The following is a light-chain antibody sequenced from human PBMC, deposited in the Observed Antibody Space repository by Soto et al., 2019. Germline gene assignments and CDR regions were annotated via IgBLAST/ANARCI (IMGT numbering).Light chain of an antibody. CDR2: SAS. Sequence: DIQMTQSPASLSASVGDRVTITCRASQTISSYLNWYQQKEGAAPNLLIYSASTCQSGVPSRFSGSGFGTDYTLAISSLQPADFAVYYCQQTFITPHTSGQGTKLDI. J-gene: IGKJ2*01. CDR1: QTISSY. CDR3: QQTFITPHT. V-gene: IGKV1-39*01.